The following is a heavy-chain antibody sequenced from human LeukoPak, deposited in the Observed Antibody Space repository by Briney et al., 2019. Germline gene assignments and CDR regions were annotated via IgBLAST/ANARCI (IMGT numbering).Heavy chain of an antibody. CDR3: ARDTDTAMSEYYYYGMDV. CDR2: IIPIFGTA. V-gene: IGHV1-69*13. J-gene: IGHJ6*02. D-gene: IGHD5-18*01. CDR1: GGTFISYA. Sequence: SVTVSFKASGGTFISYAISWVRQAPGQGLEWMGGIIPIFGTANYAQKFQGRVTITADESTSTAYMELSSLRSEDTAVYYCARDTDTAMSEYYYYGMDVWGQGTTVTVSS.